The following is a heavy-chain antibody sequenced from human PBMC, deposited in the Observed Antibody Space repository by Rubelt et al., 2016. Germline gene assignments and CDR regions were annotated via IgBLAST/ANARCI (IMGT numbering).Heavy chain of an antibody. J-gene: IGHJ2*01. Sequence: QLQLQESGPGLVKPSETLSLTCTVSGGSISRSTYYWGWIRQPPGKGLEWIGSVYYSGSTYYNPSLKSRVTISVDTSKNQFSLKVNSVTAADTAVYYCARDLSGWYFDLWGRGTLVTVFS. CDR1: GGSISRSTYY. CDR2: VYYSGST. CDR3: ARDLSGWYFDL. V-gene: IGHV4-39*01. D-gene: IGHD3-10*01.